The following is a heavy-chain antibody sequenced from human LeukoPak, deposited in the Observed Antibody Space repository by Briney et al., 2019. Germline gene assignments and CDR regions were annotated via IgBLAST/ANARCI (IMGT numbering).Heavy chain of an antibody. Sequence: PWGSLRLSCAASGFIFSDYSMNWVSQAPGKGLEWISNIRGSRSGLGSGMYYADSVRGRFTISRDDAKNSLYLQMSSLRAEDTAFYYCARDNNWGFDYWGQGALVTVSS. CDR3: ARDNNWGFDY. CDR1: GFIFSDYS. J-gene: IGHJ4*02. CDR2: IRGSRSGLGSGM. V-gene: IGHV3-48*04. D-gene: IGHD7-27*01.